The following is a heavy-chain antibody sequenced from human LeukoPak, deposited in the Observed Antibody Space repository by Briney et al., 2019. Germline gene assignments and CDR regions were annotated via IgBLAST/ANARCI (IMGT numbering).Heavy chain of an antibody. D-gene: IGHD3-16*02. V-gene: IGHV4-34*01. CDR1: GGSFSGYY. CDR3: ARTGSHEYVWGSYRPRGSFRY. J-gene: IGHJ4*02. CDR2: INHSGST. Sequence: PSETLSLTCAVYGGSFSGYYWSWIRQPPGKGLEWIGEINHSGSTNYNPSLKSRVTISVDTSKNQCPVKLSSVTAADTAVYYCARTGSHEYVWGSYRPRGSFRYWGEGTLVGVCS.